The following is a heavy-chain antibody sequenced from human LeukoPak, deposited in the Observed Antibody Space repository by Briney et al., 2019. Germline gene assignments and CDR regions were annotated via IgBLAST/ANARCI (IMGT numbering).Heavy chain of an antibody. CDR2: IYYSGST. D-gene: IGHD3-10*01. CDR1: GGSISRGGYY. J-gene: IGHJ4*02. CDR3: ARDRRGVNDY. Sequence: PSETPSLTCTVSGGSISRGGYYWSWIRQHPGKGLEWIGYIYYSGSTYYNPSLKSRVTISVDTSKNQFSLKLSSVTAADTAVYYCARDRRGVNDYWGQGTLVTVSS. V-gene: IGHV4-31*03.